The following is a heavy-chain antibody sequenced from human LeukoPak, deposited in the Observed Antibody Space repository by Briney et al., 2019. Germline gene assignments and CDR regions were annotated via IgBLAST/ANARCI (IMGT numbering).Heavy chain of an antibody. Sequence: SETLSLTCIVSGYSISSANFWGWIRQPPGKGLEWIASIYHSGITHYNPSLMSRITISVDTSKNQFSLKLTSVSAADTAVYYCASEPHHFDYWGQGILVTASS. J-gene: IGHJ4*02. CDR2: IYHSGIT. CDR1: GYSISSANF. V-gene: IGHV4-38-2*02. CDR3: ASEPHHFDY.